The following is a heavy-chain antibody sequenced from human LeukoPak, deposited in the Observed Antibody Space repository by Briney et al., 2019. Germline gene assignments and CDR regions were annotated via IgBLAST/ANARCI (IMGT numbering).Heavy chain of an antibody. J-gene: IGHJ4*02. Sequence: GGSLRFSCAASGFTFSSYEMNWVRQAPGKGLEWVSYISSSGSTIYYADSVKGRFTISRDNAKNSLYLQMNSLRAEDTAVYYCARLGYSSSWYHDYWGQGTLVTVSS. CDR3: ARLGYSSSWYHDY. V-gene: IGHV3-48*03. CDR1: GFTFSSYE. CDR2: ISSSGSTI. D-gene: IGHD6-13*01.